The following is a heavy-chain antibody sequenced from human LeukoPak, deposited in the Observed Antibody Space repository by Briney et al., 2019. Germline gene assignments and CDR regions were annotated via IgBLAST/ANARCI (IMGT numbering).Heavy chain of an antibody. CDR2: IHSSGGS. CDR1: GASFSNYY. V-gene: IGHV4-4*09. J-gene: IGHJ4*02. CDR3: ARLGSYHDF. D-gene: IGHD1-26*01. Sequence: SETLSLTCTVSGASFSNYYWSWIRQTPEKGLEWMGHIHSSGGSSYYPSLKSRLTQSIDTSRNQLSLKLPSVTAADTAVYFCARLGSYHDFWGQGALVTVSS.